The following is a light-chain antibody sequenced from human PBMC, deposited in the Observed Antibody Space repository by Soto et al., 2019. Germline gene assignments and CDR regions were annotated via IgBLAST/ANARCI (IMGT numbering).Light chain of an antibody. CDR3: QQYGSSPST. Sequence: EIVMTQSPATLSLSPGERATLSCRASQSVSSSYLSWYQQKPGQAPRLLIYGASTRATGIPARFSGSGSGTDFTLTISRLEPEDFAVYVCQQYGSSPSTFGQGTKVDIK. J-gene: IGKJ1*01. V-gene: IGKV3-20*01. CDR1: QSVSSSY. CDR2: GAS.